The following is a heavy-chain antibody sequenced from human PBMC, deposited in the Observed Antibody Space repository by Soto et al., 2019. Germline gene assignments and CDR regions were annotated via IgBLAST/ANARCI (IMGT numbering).Heavy chain of an antibody. Sequence: ASVKVSCKVSGYTLTELSMHWVRQAPGKGLEWMGGFDPEDGETIYAQKFQGRVTMTEDTSTDTAYMELSSLRSEDTAVYYCASGASYRTPIDYWGQGTLVTVSS. CDR2: FDPEDGET. CDR1: GYTLTELS. V-gene: IGHV1-24*01. D-gene: IGHD3-10*01. CDR3: ASGASYRTPIDY. J-gene: IGHJ4*02.